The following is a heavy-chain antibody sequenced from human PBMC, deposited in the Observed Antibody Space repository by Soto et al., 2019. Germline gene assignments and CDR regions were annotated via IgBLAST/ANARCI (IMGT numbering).Heavy chain of an antibody. Sequence: QITLKESGPTLVKPTQTLTLTCTFSGFSLSTNGVGVGWIRQPPGKALEWLALIFWDDDKRYSPSLKSRLTITRDSSKNQVVLKMTNMDPVDTATYYCAPGVLRLVEWPRGLVEGFDPWGQGTLVSVSS. CDR2: IFWDDDK. V-gene: IGHV2-5*02. D-gene: IGHD3-16*01. CDR3: APGVLRLVEWPRGLVEGFDP. J-gene: IGHJ5*02. CDR1: GFSLSTNGVG.